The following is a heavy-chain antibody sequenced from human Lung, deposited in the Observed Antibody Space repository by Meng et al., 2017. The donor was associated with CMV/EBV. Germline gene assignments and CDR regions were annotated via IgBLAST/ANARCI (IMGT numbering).Heavy chain of an antibody. V-gene: IGHV1-18*01. CDR1: GYTFSSYG. Sequence: SXXVSXKASGYTFSSYGISWVRQAPGQGLEWMGWVSGCDGETNYAQEIEGRVTMTTDTSTSTVYMELRSMRSDDTAVYYCVRDWECIARSVFFDIWGQGXTVTVSS. CDR2: VSGCDGET. J-gene: IGHJ3*02. CDR3: VRDWECIARSVFFDI. D-gene: IGHD1-26*01.